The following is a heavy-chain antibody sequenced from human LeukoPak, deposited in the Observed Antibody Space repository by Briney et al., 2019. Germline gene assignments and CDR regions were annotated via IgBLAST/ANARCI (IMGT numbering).Heavy chain of an antibody. CDR2: IYYNGNT. D-gene: IGHD3-3*01. CDR1: GGSFSGYS. CDR3: ARQTGAGLFILP. Sequence: SETLSLTCGVYGGSFSGYSWSWIRRPPGEGLEWVGSIYYNGNTYYNPSLKSRVTISVDTSKNQFSLILTSVTAADTAVYYCARQTGAGLFILPGGQGTLVTVSS. V-gene: IGHV4-34*01. J-gene: IGHJ4*02.